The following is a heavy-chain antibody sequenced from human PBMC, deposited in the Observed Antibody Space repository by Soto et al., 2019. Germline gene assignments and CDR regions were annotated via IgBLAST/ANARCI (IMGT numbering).Heavy chain of an antibody. CDR3: ARQIGATTATTGFDY. CDR2: IYYSGST. Sequence: SESLSPTCTLAARSTSSSCYDWGWIRQPPGKGLEWIGRIYYSGSTYNNPSLKRRGTLTVDTSKNQFSLKLSSVTAADTAVYYCARQIGATTATTGFDYWGQGTLVTVSS. CDR1: ARSTSSSCYD. J-gene: IGHJ4*02. D-gene: IGHD4-17*01. V-gene: IGHV4-39*01.